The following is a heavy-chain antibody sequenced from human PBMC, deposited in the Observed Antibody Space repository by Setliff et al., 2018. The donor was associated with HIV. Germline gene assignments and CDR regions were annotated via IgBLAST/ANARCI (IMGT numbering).Heavy chain of an antibody. CDR1: GFMFSIYA. J-gene: IGHJ6*02. CDR2: ISGGGRVL. Sequence: PGGSLRLSCAASGFMFSIYAMHWVRQAPGKGLEWVSHISGGGRVLKYADSVRGRFTISRDNADNSVYLQMNSLRAEDTAVYYCAKDQGITVGAAVYYYFYAMDVWGQGTSVTVSS. CDR3: AKDQGITVGAAVYYYFYAMDV. D-gene: IGHD6-19*01. V-gene: IGHV3-48*03.